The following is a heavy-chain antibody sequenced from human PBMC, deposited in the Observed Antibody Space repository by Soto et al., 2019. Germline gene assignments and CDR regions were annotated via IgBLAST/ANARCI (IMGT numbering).Heavy chain of an antibody. CDR1: GGSISSGGYS. CDR3: ARGTSERDYVLLGVGQIDY. CDR2: IYHSGST. D-gene: IGHD4-17*01. J-gene: IGHJ4*02. Sequence: SETLSLTCAVSGGSISSGGYSWSWIRQPPGKGLEWIGYIYHSGSTYYNPSLKSRVTISVDRSKNQFSLKLSSVTAADTAVYYCARGTSERDYVLLGVGQIDYWGQGTLVTVSS. V-gene: IGHV4-30-2*01.